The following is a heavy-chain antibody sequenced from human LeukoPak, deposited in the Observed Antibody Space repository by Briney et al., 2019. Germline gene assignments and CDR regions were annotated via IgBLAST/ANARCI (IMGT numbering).Heavy chain of an antibody. CDR3: ARDLYYYDSSGRFDP. CDR1: GFTFNTYD. CDR2: IRFDGSNT. V-gene: IGHV3-30*02. Sequence: GGSLRLSCAASGFTFNTYDMHWVRQAPGKGLEWVALIRFDGSNTSYADSVKGRFTISRDNAKNTLYLQMNSLRAEDTAVYYCARDLYYYDSSGRFDPWGQGTLVTVSS. J-gene: IGHJ5*02. D-gene: IGHD3-22*01.